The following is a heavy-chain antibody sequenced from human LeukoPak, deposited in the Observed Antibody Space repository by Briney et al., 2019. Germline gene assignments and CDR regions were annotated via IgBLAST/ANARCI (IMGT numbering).Heavy chain of an antibody. J-gene: IGHJ4*02. CDR1: GGSVRGYY. Sequence: SETLSLTCVVSGGSVRGYYWGWIRQPPGRGLEWIGYVYYSGSTNYNPSFKSRITISVDTSRNQFSLQLSSVTAADTAVYYCARIHRYCSGGACYVLDNWGQGTLVAVSS. CDR3: ARIHRYCSGGACYVLDN. D-gene: IGHD2-15*01. CDR2: VYYSGST. V-gene: IGHV4-59*02.